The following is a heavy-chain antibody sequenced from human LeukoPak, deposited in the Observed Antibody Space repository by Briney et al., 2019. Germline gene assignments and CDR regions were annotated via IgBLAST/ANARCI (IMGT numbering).Heavy chain of an antibody. CDR2: ISSSSSSYI. CDR1: GFTFSSYS. D-gene: IGHD3-3*01. CDR3: ARDRKYYDFWSGYPTDGMGV. Sequence: PGGSLRLSCVASGFTFSSYSMNWVRQAPGKGLEWVSSISSSSSSYIYYADSVKGRFTISRDNAKNSLYLQMNSLRAEDTAVYYCARDRKYYDFWSGYPTDGMGVWGQGTTVTVSS. V-gene: IGHV3-21*01. J-gene: IGHJ6*02.